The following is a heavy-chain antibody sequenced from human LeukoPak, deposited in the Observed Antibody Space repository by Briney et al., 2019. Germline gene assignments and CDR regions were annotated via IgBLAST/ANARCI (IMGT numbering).Heavy chain of an antibody. CDR2: ISYDGSNK. J-gene: IGHJ4*02. CDR3: ARDFVRLGFAHYFEY. V-gene: IGHV3-30*03. Sequence: GGSLRLSCAASGFTFSSYGMHWVRQAPGRGLEWVAVISYDGSNKYYADSVKGRFTISRDNSKNTLYLQMNSLRAEDTAVYYCARDFVRLGFAHYFEYWGQGTLV. CDR1: GFTFSSYG. D-gene: IGHD3-16*01.